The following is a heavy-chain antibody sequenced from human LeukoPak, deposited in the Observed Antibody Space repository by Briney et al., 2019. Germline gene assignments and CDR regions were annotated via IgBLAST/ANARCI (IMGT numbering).Heavy chain of an antibody. CDR1: GFTFSSYW. CDR2: IKQDGSEK. V-gene: IGHV3-7*01. Sequence: PGGSLRLSCAASGFTFSSYWMSWVRQAPGKGLEWVANIKQDGSEKYYVDSVKGRFTISRDNAKNSPYLQMNSLRAEDTAVYYCARWRRYSGYGGYYYYYMDVWGKGTTVTVSS. J-gene: IGHJ6*03. D-gene: IGHD5-12*01. CDR3: ARWRRYSGYGGYYYYYMDV.